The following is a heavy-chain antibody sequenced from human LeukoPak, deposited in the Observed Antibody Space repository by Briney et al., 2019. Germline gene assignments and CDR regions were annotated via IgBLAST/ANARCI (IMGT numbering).Heavy chain of an antibody. CDR1: GFTFSSSW. V-gene: IGHV3-74*01. CDR2: INHDGSTT. CDR3: VRDRFYAMDV. Sequence: GGSLRLSCAASGFTFSSSWMHWVRQAPGKGLVWVSRINHDGSTTNYVDSVKGRFSISRDNAKNTLYLQMNSLRAEDTAVFYCVRDRFYAMDVWGQGTTVTVSS. J-gene: IGHJ6*02.